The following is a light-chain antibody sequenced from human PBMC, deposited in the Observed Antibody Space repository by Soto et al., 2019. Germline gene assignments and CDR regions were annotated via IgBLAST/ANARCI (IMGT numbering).Light chain of an antibody. CDR2: GAS. J-gene: IGKJ1*01. CDR3: QHYGSSPGT. V-gene: IGKV3-20*01. Sequence: EIVLTQSPGTLSLSPGERATLSCRASQSVSSSYLAWYQQKPVQAPRLIIYGASSRATSIPDRFSGSGSGTDFTLTISRLEPEDFAVYDCQHYGSSPGTFGQGTKVEIK. CDR1: QSVSSSY.